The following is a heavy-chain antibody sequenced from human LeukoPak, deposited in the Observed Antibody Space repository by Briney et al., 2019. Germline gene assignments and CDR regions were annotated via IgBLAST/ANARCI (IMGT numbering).Heavy chain of an antibody. Sequence: PSETLSLTCTVSGGSISSSSYYWGWIRQPAGKGLEWIESIYYSGSTYYNPSLKSRVTISVDTSKNQFSLKLSSVTAADTAVYYCARQLGYCSSTSCYADKVDYWGQGTLVTVSS. V-gene: IGHV4-39*01. CDR3: ARQLGYCSSTSCYADKVDY. J-gene: IGHJ4*02. CDR2: IYYSGST. D-gene: IGHD2-2*01. CDR1: GGSISSSSYY.